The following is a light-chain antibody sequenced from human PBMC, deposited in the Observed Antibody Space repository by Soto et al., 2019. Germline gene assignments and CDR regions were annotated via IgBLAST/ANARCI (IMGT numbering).Light chain of an antibody. Sequence: EIVLTQSPGTLSLSPGERATLSCRASQSVSSSYLAWYQQKPGQAPRLLIYGASSRATGIPDRFSGSGSGTGFTLTISRLEPEGFAVYYCQQYGSSPWTFGQGTKVDIK. CDR1: QSVSSSY. CDR2: GAS. V-gene: IGKV3-20*01. J-gene: IGKJ1*01. CDR3: QQYGSSPWT.